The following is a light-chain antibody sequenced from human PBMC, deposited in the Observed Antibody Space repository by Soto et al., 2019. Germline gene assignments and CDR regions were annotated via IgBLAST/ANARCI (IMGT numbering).Light chain of an antibody. J-gene: IGKJ4*01. V-gene: IGKV2D-29*02. CDR2: EAA. CDR1: QSLLHSDGKTY. Sequence: EIVMTQTQLSLSVTPGQPASISCKSSQSLLHSDGKTYLYWYLQKPGQSPQLLIYEAANRFSGVPDRFSVSGSGTDFTLKISRVEAEDVGVYYCMQSKQFPLTFGGGTKVEIK. CDR3: MQSKQFPLT.